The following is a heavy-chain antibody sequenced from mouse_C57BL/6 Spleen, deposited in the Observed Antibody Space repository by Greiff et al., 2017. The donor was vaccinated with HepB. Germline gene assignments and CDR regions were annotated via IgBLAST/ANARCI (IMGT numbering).Heavy chain of an antibody. Sequence: DVKLVESGGGLVQPGGSLKLSCAASGFTFSDYYMYWVRQTPEKRLEWVAYISNGGGSTYYPDTVKGRFTISRDNAKNTLYLQMSRLKSEDTAMYYCARPGYDYDETSLFAYWGQGTLVTVSA. D-gene: IGHD2-4*01. CDR2: ISNGGGST. V-gene: IGHV5-12*01. J-gene: IGHJ3*01. CDR1: GFTFSDYY. CDR3: ARPGYDYDETSLFAY.